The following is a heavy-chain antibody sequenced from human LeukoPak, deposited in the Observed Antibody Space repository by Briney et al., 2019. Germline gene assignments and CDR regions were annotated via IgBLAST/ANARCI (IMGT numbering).Heavy chain of an antibody. V-gene: IGHV3-74*01. J-gene: IGHJ6*02. Sequence: GGSLRLSCAASRFNLGQYWMHWVRQVPGKGLVWVSRIGSGGRTKNYADFVQGRFTVSRDNAKNTLYLQMHSLRVEDTAMYYCARGLRDRYGMDVWGQGTTVTVSS. CDR2: IGSGGRTK. CDR3: ARGLRDRYGMDV. CDR1: RFNLGQYW.